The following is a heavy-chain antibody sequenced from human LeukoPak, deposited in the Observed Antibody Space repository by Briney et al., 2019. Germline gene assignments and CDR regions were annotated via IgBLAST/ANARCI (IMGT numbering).Heavy chain of an antibody. CDR2: ISGSTI. V-gene: IGHV3-48*03. CDR1: GFTFSSYE. Sequence: GGSLRLSCAASGFTFSSYEVNWVRQAPGKGLEWLSYISGSTIYYADSVKGRFTISRDNYKNMADLQMNSLRAEDTAVYFCVKDRGAIMGDYWGQGTLVTVSS. CDR3: VKDRGAIMGDY. J-gene: IGHJ4*02. D-gene: IGHD3-16*01.